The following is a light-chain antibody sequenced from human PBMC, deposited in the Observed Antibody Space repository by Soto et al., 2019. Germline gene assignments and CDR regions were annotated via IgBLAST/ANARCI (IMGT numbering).Light chain of an antibody. V-gene: IGKV1-27*01. Sequence: VQMTQSPSSLSASVGDRVTITCRASQDVYTFLAWYRQRPGRAPELLSYDASTLQAGVPSRFSGDGFGTHFILTISSLQPEDVATYYCQHYNKAPWTFGQGTKV. CDR3: QHYNKAPWT. CDR1: QDVYTF. J-gene: IGKJ1*01. CDR2: DAS.